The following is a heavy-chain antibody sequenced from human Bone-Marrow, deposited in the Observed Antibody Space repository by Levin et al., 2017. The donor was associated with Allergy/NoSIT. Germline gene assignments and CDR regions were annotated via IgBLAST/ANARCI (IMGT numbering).Heavy chain of an antibody. CDR1: GGSISSGGYY. J-gene: IGHJ3*02. D-gene: IGHD6-13*01. Sequence: PSETLSLTCTVSGGSISSGGYYWSWIRQHPGKGLEWIGYIYYSGSTYYNPSLKSRVTISVDTSKNQFSLKLSSVTAADTAVYYCARGTRIAAAGIRDAFDIWGQGTMVTVSS. V-gene: IGHV4-31*03. CDR2: IYYSGST. CDR3: ARGTRIAAAGIRDAFDI.